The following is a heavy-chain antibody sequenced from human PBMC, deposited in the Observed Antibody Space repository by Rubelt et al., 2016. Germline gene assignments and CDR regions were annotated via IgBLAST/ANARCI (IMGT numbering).Heavy chain of an antibody. D-gene: IGHD6-13*01. V-gene: IGHV3-30*02. CDR2: IRYGGSNK. CDR3: AKEGEQQLGDPCDY. J-gene: IGHJ4*02. CDR1: GFTFSSYG. Sequence: VQLVESGGGVVQPGGSLRLSCAASGFTFSSYGMHWVRQAPGKGLEWVAFIRYGGSNKYYADAGKGRFTTSRENSKNTRYMQMNSLRAEDTAVYYCAKEGEQQLGDPCDYWGQGTLVTVSS.